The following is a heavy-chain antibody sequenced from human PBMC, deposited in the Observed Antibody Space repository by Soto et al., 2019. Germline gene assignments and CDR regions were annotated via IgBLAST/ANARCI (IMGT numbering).Heavy chain of an antibody. Sequence: QLQESGPGLVKSSATLSLTCTVSGGSISSRSYYWNCIRQPPENGLEWIGSVSYSGTTYYNPSLKRRVTIAVDTYNQCSLKLGSVTAADSAFYYCARRPMVGPLAEKAFGIWGQGTMVTVSS. CDR1: GGSISSRSYY. V-gene: IGHV4-39*01. CDR2: VSYSGTT. CDR3: ARRPMVGPLAEKAFGI. D-gene: IGHD3-10*01. J-gene: IGHJ3*02.